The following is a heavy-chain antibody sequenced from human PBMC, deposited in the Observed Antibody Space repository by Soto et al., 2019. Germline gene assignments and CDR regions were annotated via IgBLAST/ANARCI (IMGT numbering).Heavy chain of an antibody. J-gene: IGHJ4*02. CDR3: ARQYCSGGSCYPDLDY. CDR1: GGTFSSYA. D-gene: IGHD2-15*01. Sequence: QVQLVQPGAEVKKPGSSVKVSCKASGGTFSSYAISWVRQAPGQGLEWMGGIIPIFGTANYAQKFQGRVTITADESTSTAYMELSSLRSEDTAVYYCARQYCSGGSCYPDLDYWGQGTLVTVSS. CDR2: IIPIFGTA. V-gene: IGHV1-69*01.